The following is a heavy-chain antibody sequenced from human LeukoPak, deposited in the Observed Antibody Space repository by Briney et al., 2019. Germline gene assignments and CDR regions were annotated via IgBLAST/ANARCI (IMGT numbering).Heavy chain of an antibody. CDR3: ATWGSGMSVQ. CDR1: GFTVSSSH. Sequence: GGSLRLSCAASGFTVSSSHMSWVRQAPGKGLEWVSVIYSDGSVSYADSVEGRFTISRDNSKNTLYLQINSLRVEDTAVYYCATWGSGMSVQWGQGTLVTVSS. CDR2: IYSDGSV. V-gene: IGHV3-53*01. J-gene: IGHJ4*02. D-gene: IGHD3-16*01.